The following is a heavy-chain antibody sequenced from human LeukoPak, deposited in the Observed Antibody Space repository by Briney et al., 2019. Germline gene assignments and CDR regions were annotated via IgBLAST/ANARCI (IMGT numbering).Heavy chain of an antibody. CDR2: IIPIFGTA. V-gene: IGHV1-69*05. CDR1: GGTFSSYA. J-gene: IGHJ5*02. CDR3: ASTYDSSGYYYPGGRFDP. Sequence: SVTVSCKASGGTFSSYAISWVRQAPGQGLEWMGGIIPIFGTANYAQKFQGRVTITTDESTSTAYMELSSLRSKDTAVYYCASTYDSSGYYYPGGRFDPWGQGTLVTVSS. D-gene: IGHD3-22*01.